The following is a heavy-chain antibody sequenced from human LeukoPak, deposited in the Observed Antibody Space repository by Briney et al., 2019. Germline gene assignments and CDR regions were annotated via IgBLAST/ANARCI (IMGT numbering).Heavy chain of an antibody. CDR1: GYSFTSYW. J-gene: IGHJ4*02. CDR2: VYPGDSDT. CDR3: ARHRGLTNTAADY. Sequence: RGESLKISCKGSGYSFTSYWIGWVRQMPGEGLEWMGIVYPGDSDTRYSPSFQGQVTISADKSISTAYLQWSSLKPSDTAMYYCARHRGLTNTAADYWGQGTLVTVSS. V-gene: IGHV5-51*01. D-gene: IGHD5-18*01.